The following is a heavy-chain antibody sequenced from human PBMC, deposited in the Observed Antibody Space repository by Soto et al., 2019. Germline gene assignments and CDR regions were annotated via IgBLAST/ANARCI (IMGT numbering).Heavy chain of an antibody. CDR3: ARGSTIFGVVTPYYYYMDV. J-gene: IGHJ6*03. D-gene: IGHD3-3*01. CDR1: GDSVSSNSAA. Sequence: PSQTLSLTCAISGDSVSSNSAAWNWIRQSPSRGLEWLGRTYYRSKWYNDYAVSVKSRITINPDTSKNQFSLQLNSVTPEDTAVYYCARGSTIFGVVTPYYYYMDVWGKGTTVTVSS. V-gene: IGHV6-1*01. CDR2: TYYRSKWYN.